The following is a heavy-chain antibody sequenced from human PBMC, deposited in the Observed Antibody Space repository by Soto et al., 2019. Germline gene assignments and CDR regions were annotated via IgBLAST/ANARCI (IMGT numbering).Heavy chain of an antibody. Sequence: ASVKVSCKASGYTFTGYYMHWVRQAPGQGLEWMGWINPNSGGTNYAQKFQGWVTMTRDTSISTAYMELSRLRSDDTAVYYFARADPITIFGVDSPLNYGMDVWGQ. V-gene: IGHV1-2*04. D-gene: IGHD3-3*01. CDR1: GYTFTGYY. CDR3: ARADPITIFGVDSPLNYGMDV. J-gene: IGHJ6*02. CDR2: INPNSGGT.